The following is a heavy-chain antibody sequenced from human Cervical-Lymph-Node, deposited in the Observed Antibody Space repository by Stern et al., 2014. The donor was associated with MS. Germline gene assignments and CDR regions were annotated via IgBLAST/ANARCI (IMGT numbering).Heavy chain of an antibody. D-gene: IGHD6-13*01. J-gene: IGHJ3*01. V-gene: IGHV1-18*01. CDR2: IGTNIGNT. CDR3: RAGSDAFDV. CDR1: GYTFTDYA. Sequence: QLQLGQSGAEGKKPGASGKVSCKASGYTFTDYAISWVRKAPGQGLEWMGWIGTNIGNTNFPQKFQGRVTLATDTSTSTVYMELRSLRSDDTAMYYCRAGSDAFDVWGQGTMVTVSS.